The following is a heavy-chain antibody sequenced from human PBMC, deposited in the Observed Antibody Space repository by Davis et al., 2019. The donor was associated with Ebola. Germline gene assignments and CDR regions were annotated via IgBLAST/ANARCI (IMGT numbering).Heavy chain of an antibody. CDR1: GFTFSSYA. CDR2: ISGSGGST. V-gene: IGHV3-23*01. D-gene: IGHD3-22*01. Sequence: GESLKISCAASGFTFSSYAMSWVRQAPGKGLEWVSAISGSGGSTYYADSVKGRFTISRDNSKNTLYLQMNSLRAEDTAVYYCAFYKYYYDSSGYDYWGQGTLVTVSS. J-gene: IGHJ4*02. CDR3: AFYKYYYDSSGYDY.